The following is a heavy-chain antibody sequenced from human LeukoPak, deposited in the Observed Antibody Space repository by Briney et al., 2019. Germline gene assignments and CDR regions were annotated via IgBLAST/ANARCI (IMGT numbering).Heavy chain of an antibody. Sequence: SETLSLTCAVYGGSFSGYYWSWIRQPPGKGLEWIGEINHSGSTNYNPSLKSRVTISVDTSKNQFSLKLSSVTAADTAVYYCARGHSWHPYYDSSGYYPKFDPWGQGTLVTVSS. CDR2: INHSGST. J-gene: IGHJ5*02. V-gene: IGHV4-34*01. CDR1: GGSFSGYY. CDR3: ARGHSWHPYYDSSGYYPKFDP. D-gene: IGHD3-22*01.